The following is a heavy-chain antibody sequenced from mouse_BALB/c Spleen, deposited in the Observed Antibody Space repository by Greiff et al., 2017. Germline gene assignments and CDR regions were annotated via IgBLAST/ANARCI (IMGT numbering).Heavy chain of an antibody. J-gene: IGHJ3*01. CDR1: GFTFSSYA. CDR3: ARGGLFITTSSPWFAY. CDR2: ISSGGST. D-gene: IGHD1-2*01. Sequence: EVHLVESGGGLVKPGGSLKLSCAASGFTFSSYAMSWVRQTPEKRLEWVASISSGGSTYYPDSVKGRFTISRDNARNILYLQMSSLRSEDTAMYYCARGGLFITTSSPWFAYWGQGTLVTVSA. V-gene: IGHV5-6-5*01.